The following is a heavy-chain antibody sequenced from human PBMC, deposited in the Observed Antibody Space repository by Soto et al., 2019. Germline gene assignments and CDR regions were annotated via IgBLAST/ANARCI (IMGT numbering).Heavy chain of an antibody. Sequence: QVQLVQSGAEVKKPGSSVKVSCKASGGTFSSYAISWVRQAPGQGLEWMGGIIPIFGTANYAQKFQGRVTITADEYTSTAYMELSSLRSEDTAVYYCARGRLPYSSSSADNWFDPWGQGTLVTVSS. D-gene: IGHD6-6*01. J-gene: IGHJ5*02. CDR1: GGTFSSYA. V-gene: IGHV1-69*12. CDR2: IIPIFGTA. CDR3: ARGRLPYSSSSADNWFDP.